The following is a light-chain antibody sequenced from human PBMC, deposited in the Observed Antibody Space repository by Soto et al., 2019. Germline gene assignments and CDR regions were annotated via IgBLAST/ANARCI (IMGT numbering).Light chain of an antibody. J-gene: IGLJ1*01. CDR2: SNN. Sequence: QSVLTQPPSASGTPGQRGTISCSVSSSNIGSNTVNWYQQLPGTAPKLLIHSNNQRPSGVPDRFSGSKSGTSASLAISGLQSEDEADYYCAAWDDSLNGLYVFGTGTKVTVL. V-gene: IGLV1-44*01. CDR1: SSNIGSNT. CDR3: AAWDDSLNGLYV.